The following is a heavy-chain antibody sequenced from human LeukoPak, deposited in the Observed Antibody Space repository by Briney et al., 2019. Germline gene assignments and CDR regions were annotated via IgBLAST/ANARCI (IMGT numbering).Heavy chain of an antibody. CDR2: IHNSGRT. CDR1: GGSINSHF. Sequence: SETLSLTCTVSGGSINSHFWSWIRQPPGKGLEWIGYIHNSGRTKYNPSLQSRVTISLDTSESNFSLKLTSATAADTAVYYCARLFDNDSSGHPDTFDMWGQGTVVIVSS. V-gene: IGHV4-59*11. D-gene: IGHD3-22*01. CDR3: ARLFDNDSSGHPDTFDM. J-gene: IGHJ3*02.